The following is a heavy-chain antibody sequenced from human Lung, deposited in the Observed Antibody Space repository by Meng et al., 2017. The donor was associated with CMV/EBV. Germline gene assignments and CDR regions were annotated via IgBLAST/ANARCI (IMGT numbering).Heavy chain of an antibody. CDR1: GHSISSDYF. D-gene: IGHD2-2*01. CDR3: VRHIIVVPARGYGVDV. CDR2: IYDGGST. Sequence: SETXSLXCRVSGHSISSDYFWGWVRQPPGKGLEWIGIYDGGSTYYNPSLKSRIVISVDTSGTQFSLTLSSVTAADTAVYYCVRHIIVVPARGYGVDVWGQWTTVTVSS. V-gene: IGHV4-38-2*01. J-gene: IGHJ6*02.